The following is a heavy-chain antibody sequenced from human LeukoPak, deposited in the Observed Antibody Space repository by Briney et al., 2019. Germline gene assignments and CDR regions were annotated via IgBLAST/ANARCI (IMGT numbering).Heavy chain of an antibody. V-gene: IGHV4-31*03. CDR1: GGSINNGGYY. Sequence: SETLSLTCTVSGGSINNGGYYWSWIRQHPGKGLEWIGYIYYSGSSYYNPSLRSRVTVSVDTSKNHFSLKLSSVTAADTAVYYCARNRDGYNSFDYWGQGTLVTVSS. CDR2: IYYSGSS. CDR3: ARNRDGYNSFDY. J-gene: IGHJ4*02. D-gene: IGHD5-24*01.